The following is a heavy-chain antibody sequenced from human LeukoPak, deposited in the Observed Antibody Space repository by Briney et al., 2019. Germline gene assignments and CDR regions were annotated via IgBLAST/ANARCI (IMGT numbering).Heavy chain of an antibody. CDR1: GGTFNNSA. CDR3: ARDVHGDYGSGWFDP. J-gene: IGHJ5*02. CDR2: IMPLFGTA. Sequence: SVKVSCKTSGGTFNNSAISWVRQAPGQGLEWLGGIMPLFGTAGYAQKFQGRVTITMDESTRTVYLELTSLTSDDTAVYYCARDVHGDYGSGWFDPWGQGTLVSVSS. D-gene: IGHD4-17*01. V-gene: IGHV1-69*05.